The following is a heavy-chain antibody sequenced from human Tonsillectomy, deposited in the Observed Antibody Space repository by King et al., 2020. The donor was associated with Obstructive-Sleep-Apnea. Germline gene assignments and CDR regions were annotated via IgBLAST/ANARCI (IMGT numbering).Heavy chain of an antibody. CDR1: GGSFSGSY. Sequence: VQLQQWGAGLLKPSETLSLTCAVYGGSFSGSYWTWIRQPPGKGLDWIGEVNHGGSTNYNPSLKSPVPISVETSQNQFSLKGSSVTAADTAVYYCARGEVGAATNYYYYDLDVWGQGTTVTVSS. D-gene: IGHD1-26*01. CDR2: VNHGGST. V-gene: IGHV4-34*01. J-gene: IGHJ6*02. CDR3: ARGEVGAATNYYYYDLDV.